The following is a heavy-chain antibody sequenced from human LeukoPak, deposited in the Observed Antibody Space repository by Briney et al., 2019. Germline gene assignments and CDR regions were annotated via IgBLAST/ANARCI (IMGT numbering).Heavy chain of an antibody. D-gene: IGHD3-9*01. CDR2: MYHSGNS. Sequence: SETLSLTCTVSGYSISTGYYWGWIRQPPGKGLEWIGSMYHSGNSYYNPSLKSRVTISVDTSKNQFSLKLSSVTAADTAVYYCARDGGVLRYFDEGLYWGQGTLVTVSS. CDR3: ARDGGVLRYFDEGLY. J-gene: IGHJ4*02. CDR1: GYSISTGYY. V-gene: IGHV4-38-2*02.